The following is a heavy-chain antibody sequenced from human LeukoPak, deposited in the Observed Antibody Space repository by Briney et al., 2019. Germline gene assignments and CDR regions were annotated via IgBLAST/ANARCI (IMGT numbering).Heavy chain of an antibody. J-gene: IGHJ6*03. Sequence: GGSLRLSCVASGFTVSSNYMSWVRQAPGKGLEWVSVIYSGGSTYYADSVKGRFTISTDNSKNTLYLQMNSLRAEDTAVYYCARERGATEGNYYYMDVWGKGTTVTVSS. CDR1: GFTVSSNY. D-gene: IGHD1-26*01. CDR3: ARERGATEGNYYYMDV. CDR2: IYSGGST. V-gene: IGHV3-53*01.